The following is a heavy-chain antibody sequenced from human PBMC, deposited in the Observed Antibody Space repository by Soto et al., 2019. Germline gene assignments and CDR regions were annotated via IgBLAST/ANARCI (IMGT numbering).Heavy chain of an antibody. CDR1: GFTFSSYW. Sequence: EVQLVESGGGLVQPGGSLRLSCAASGFTFSSYWMSWVRQAPGKGLEWVANIKQAGSEKYYVDSVKGRFTISRDNDKNSMYLQMNSLRAEDTAVYYCAREGIAADSVAFDSWGQGTMVTGSS. V-gene: IGHV3-7*05. J-gene: IGHJ3*02. CDR3: AREGIAADSVAFDS. D-gene: IGHD6-13*01. CDR2: IKQAGSEK.